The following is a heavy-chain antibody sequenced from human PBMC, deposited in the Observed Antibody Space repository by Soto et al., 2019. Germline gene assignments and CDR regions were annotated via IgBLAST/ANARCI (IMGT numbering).Heavy chain of an antibody. CDR2: ISSDGNII. CDR1: GFIFTGHA. D-gene: IGHD3-3*01. V-gene: IGHV3-30-3*01. Sequence: QVQLVESGGGVVQPGRSLRLSCAASGFIFTGHAMHWVRQAPGKGLGWLAVISSDGNIIFYGDSVKGRFTISRDNSKNTLYLQMSSLRTEDTAVYYCVRENYGFSVGAFDYWGQGTLAIVSS. CDR3: VRENYGFSVGAFDY. J-gene: IGHJ4*02.